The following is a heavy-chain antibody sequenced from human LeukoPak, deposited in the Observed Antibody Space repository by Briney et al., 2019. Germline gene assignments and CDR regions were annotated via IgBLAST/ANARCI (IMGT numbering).Heavy chain of an antibody. V-gene: IGHV4-59*11. D-gene: IGHD4-17*01. J-gene: IGHJ3*02. CDR2: IYYSGNT. Sequence: SEILSLTCTVSGGSISSHYWTWIRQPPGKGLEWIGYIYYSGNTNYNPSLKSRVTISVDTSKNQFSLKLSSVTAADTAVYYCARDLTTVTKGFDIWGQGTMVTVSS. CDR3: ARDLTTVTKGFDI. CDR1: GGSISSHY.